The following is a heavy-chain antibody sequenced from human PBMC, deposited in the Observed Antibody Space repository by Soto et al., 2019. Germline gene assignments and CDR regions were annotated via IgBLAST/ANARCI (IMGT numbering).Heavy chain of an antibody. V-gene: IGHV5-51*01. Sequence: EVQLVPSGVEVKKPGESLKISCQASGYTFTGYWIGWVRQRPGKGLEWMGIIYPSDSETKYSPSFQGQVTISADTSISTAYLQWTRLEASDTAMYDCARHLEVPFHGRNTFWYGLDVWGQGTTVTVSS. CDR3: ARHLEVPFHGRNTFWYGLDV. CDR2: IYPSDSET. J-gene: IGHJ6*02. D-gene: IGHD6-13*01. CDR1: GYTFTGYW.